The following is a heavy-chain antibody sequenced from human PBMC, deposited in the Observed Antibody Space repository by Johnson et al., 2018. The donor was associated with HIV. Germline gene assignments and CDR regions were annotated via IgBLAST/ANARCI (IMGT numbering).Heavy chain of an antibody. J-gene: IGHJ3*02. V-gene: IGHV3-69-1*01. D-gene: IGHD3-10*01. CDR2: IYSCSTI. CDR1: AFTVSNYS. CDR3: AREREAGRGAFDI. Sequence: VPLVESGGGVLRPGGSLRLSCAASAFTVSNYSMTWVRQSPGKGLEWASVIYSCSTIYHPGSVKGRFTISRANAKNSLYLQMNSLRVDDTAVYYCAREREAGRGAFDIWGQGTMVTGSS.